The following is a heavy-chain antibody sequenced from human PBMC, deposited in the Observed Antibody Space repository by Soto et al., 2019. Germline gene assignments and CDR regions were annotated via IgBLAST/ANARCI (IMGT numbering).Heavy chain of an antibody. CDR3: ARDRGTLWGFDI. CDR2: IYSGDST. D-gene: IGHD5-18*01. CDR1: GFTVSSNY. V-gene: IGHV3-66*01. J-gene: IGHJ3*02. Sequence: EVQLVESGGGLVQPGGSLRLSCAASGFTVSSNYMSWVRQAPGKGLEWVSVIYSGDSTYYADSVKGRFTISRDKSKNTLYLQMYSLRAEDTAVYYCARDRGTLWGFDIWVQGTMVTVSS.